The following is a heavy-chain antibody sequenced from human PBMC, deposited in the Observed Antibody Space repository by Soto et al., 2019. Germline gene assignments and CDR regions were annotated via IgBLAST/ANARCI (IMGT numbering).Heavy chain of an antibody. J-gene: IGHJ4*02. V-gene: IGHV1-69*10. CDR2: IIPILGIA. CDR3: GRSSSGWFAQDY. Sequence: GASVKVYCKASGGTFSTYTITWVRQAPGQGLEWMGGIIPILGIANYAQKFQGRVTITADKSTSTAYMELSSLRSEDTAVYYCGRSSSGWFAQDYWGQGTLVTVSS. D-gene: IGHD6-19*01. CDR1: GGTFSTYT.